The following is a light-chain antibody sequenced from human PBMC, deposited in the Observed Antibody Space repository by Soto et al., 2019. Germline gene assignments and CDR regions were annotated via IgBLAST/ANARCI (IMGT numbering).Light chain of an antibody. CDR2: DAS. J-gene: IGKJ4*01. CDR3: QQRSNWPL. Sequence: EIVLTQSPATLSLSPGERATLSCSASQSVSNNLAWYQQKPGQAPRLLIYDASNRATGIPARFSGSGSGTDFPLTISTLDPEDFEVYYCQQRSNWPLFGGGTKVEIK. V-gene: IGKV3-11*01. CDR1: QSVSNN.